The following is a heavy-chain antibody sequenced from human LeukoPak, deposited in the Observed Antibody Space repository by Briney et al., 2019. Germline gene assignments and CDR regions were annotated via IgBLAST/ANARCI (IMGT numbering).Heavy chain of an antibody. CDR3: ARRFRYCGGGSCSITWCDP. Sequence: SVKVSCKASGGTFSSYAISWVRQAPGQGLEWMGGIIPIFGTANYAQKFQGRVTITADESTSTAYMELSSLRSEDTTVYYWARRFRYCGGGSCSITWCDPGGQGTLVTVSS. CDR2: IIPIFGTA. J-gene: IGHJ5*02. D-gene: IGHD2-15*01. V-gene: IGHV1-69*13. CDR1: GGTFSSYA.